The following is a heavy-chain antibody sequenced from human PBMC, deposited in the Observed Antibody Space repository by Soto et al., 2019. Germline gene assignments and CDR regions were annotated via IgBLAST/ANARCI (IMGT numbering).Heavy chain of an antibody. CDR2: IDWDDDK. Sequence: SGPTLVNPTQTLTLTCTFSGFSLSTSGMCVSWIRQPPGKALEWLARIDWDDDKYYSTSLKTRLTISKDTSKNQVVLTMTNMDPVDTATYYCARIRSPRRIVVVPAARVRDAFDIWGQGTMVTVSS. D-gene: IGHD2-2*01. CDR3: ARIRSPRRIVVVPAARVRDAFDI. CDR1: GFSLSTSGMC. J-gene: IGHJ3*02. V-gene: IGHV2-70*11.